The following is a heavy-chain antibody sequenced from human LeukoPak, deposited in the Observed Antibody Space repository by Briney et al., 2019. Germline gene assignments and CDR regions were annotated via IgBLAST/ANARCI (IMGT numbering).Heavy chain of an antibody. D-gene: IGHD3-22*01. CDR1: GFTFADYG. CDR2: ITGNGGSV. Sequence: GGTLRISCAASGFTFADYGMSWVRQAPGKGLEWVSGITGNGGSVGYADAMQRRFTVSRDNAKNSLYLQMNSRRDEDTALYYCARDHVGSGYYYFDSWGQGTLVTVSS. CDR3: ARDHVGSGYYYFDS. J-gene: IGHJ4*02. V-gene: IGHV3-20*04.